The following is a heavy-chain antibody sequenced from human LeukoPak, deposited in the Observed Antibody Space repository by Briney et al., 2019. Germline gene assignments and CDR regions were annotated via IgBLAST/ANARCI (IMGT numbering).Heavy chain of an antibody. CDR1: GHTLTDLS. CDR3: ATDRFSSGFAPFDF. J-gene: IGHJ4*02. V-gene: IGHV1-24*01. CDR2: FHPEDGET. D-gene: IGHD6-19*01. Sequence: ASVKVSCKVSGHTLTDLSMHWMRQSPGKGLEWMGSFHPEDGETIFAQKFQGRATMTEDTSTDTAYMELSSLRSEDTAVYYCATDRFSSGFAPFDFWGQGTLVTVSS.